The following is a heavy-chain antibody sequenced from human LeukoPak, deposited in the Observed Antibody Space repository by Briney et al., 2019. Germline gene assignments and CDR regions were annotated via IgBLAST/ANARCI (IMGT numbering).Heavy chain of an antibody. V-gene: IGHV3-21*01. J-gene: IGHJ4*02. Sequence: GGSLRLSCAASGFTFSSYSMNWVRQGPGKGLEWVSSISSSSSYIYYADSVKGRFTISRDNAKNSLYLQMNSLRAEDTAVYYCARLGATDFDYWGQGTLVTVSS. CDR3: ARLGATDFDY. D-gene: IGHD1-14*01. CDR1: GFTFSSYS. CDR2: ISSSSSYI.